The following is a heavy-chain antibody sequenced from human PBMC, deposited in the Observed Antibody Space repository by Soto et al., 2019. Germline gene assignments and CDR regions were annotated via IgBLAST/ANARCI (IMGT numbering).Heavy chain of an antibody. CDR2: IIPIFGTA. J-gene: IGHJ6*02. CDR1: GGTFSSYA. V-gene: IGHV1-69*13. CDR3: ARDKKEMYSGSYYTRHKDYYYYGMDV. Sequence: SVKLSCKASGGTFSSYAISWVRQAPGQGLEWMGGIIPIFGTANYAQKFQGRVTITADESTSTAYMELSSLRSEDTAVYYCARDKKEMYSGSYYTRHKDYYYYGMDVWGQGTTVTVSS. D-gene: IGHD1-26*01.